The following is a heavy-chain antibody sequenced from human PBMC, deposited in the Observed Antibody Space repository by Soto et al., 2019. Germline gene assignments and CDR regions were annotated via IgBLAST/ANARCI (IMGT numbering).Heavy chain of an antibody. Sequence: HPGGSLRLSCAASGFTFSSYTMHWVRQTPGKGLERVAVISYDGSDKYYADSVKGRFTISRGNSKNTLYLQMNSLRAEDTAVYYCARRSSGWYFDYWGQGTLVTVSS. J-gene: IGHJ4*02. CDR3: ARRSSGWYFDY. D-gene: IGHD6-19*01. V-gene: IGHV3-30*04. CDR1: GFTFSSYT. CDR2: ISYDGSDK.